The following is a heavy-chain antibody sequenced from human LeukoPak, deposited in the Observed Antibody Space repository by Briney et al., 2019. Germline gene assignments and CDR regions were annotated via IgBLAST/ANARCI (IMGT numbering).Heavy chain of an antibody. D-gene: IGHD6-19*01. Sequence: GASLRLSCAASGFIFSSYAMTWVRQAPGKGLEWVSSIDAGGGDTYHSDSVKGRFTISRDNSMNTLYLQMNSLGADDTAVYYCGRPTKYWLVRGNGVDVWGQGTTVTVSS. V-gene: IGHV3-23*01. CDR2: IDAGGGDT. CDR3: GRPTKYWLVRGNGVDV. CDR1: GFIFSSYA. J-gene: IGHJ6*02.